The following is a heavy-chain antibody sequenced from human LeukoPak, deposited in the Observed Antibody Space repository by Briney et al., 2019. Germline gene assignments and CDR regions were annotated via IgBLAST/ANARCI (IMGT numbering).Heavy chain of an antibody. D-gene: IGHD3-10*01. CDR3: AKDGRGAWFGELWGY. J-gene: IGHJ4*02. V-gene: IGHV3-23*01. CDR2: ISGSGTNT. Sequence: GGSLRLSCAASGFTFSNYAMSWVRQASGKGLEWVSGISGSGTNTYFADSVKGRVTISRDNSKNTLYLQMSSLRAEDTAVYYCAKDGRGAWFGELWGYWGQGTLVTVSS. CDR1: GFTFSNYA.